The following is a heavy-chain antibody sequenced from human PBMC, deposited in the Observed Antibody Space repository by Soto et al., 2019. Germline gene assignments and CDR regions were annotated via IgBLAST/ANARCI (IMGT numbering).Heavy chain of an antibody. V-gene: IGHV3-9*01. J-gene: IGHJ2*01. D-gene: IGHD1-20*01. CDR2: ISWKSGSI. Sequence: EVQLVESGGGLVQPGRSLRLSCAASGFTFDDYAMHWVRQAPGKGLEWVSGISWKSGSIGYADPVKGRFTISRDNAKNSLYLQMNSLRAEDTALYYCARAVISNINWYFDLWGRGTLVTVSS. CDR3: ARAVISNINWYFDL. CDR1: GFTFDDYA.